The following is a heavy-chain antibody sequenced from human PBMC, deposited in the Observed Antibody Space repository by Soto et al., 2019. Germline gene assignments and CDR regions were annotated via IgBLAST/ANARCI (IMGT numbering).Heavy chain of an antibody. V-gene: IGHV4-61*01. J-gene: IGHJ6*02. CDR2: IYYSGAT. D-gene: IGHD3-16*01. CDR3: ASAIGEWGTYYYYYGLDV. CDR1: GGSMRCATSNFY. Sequence: SETLSLGCSVAGGSMRCATSNFYWSCIRQCPGRGLECVGSIYYSGATNYNPSLESRLTISVDTAKNQFSLKLSSVTPADTAVHYCASAIGEWGTYYYYYGLDVWSQGYKVAVSS.